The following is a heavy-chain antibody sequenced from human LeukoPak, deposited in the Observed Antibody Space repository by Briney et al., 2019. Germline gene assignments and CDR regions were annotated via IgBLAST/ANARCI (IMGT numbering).Heavy chain of an antibody. CDR3: AKDRLGSGAFDI. V-gene: IGHV3-9*03. CDR2: ISWNSGSI. D-gene: IGHD3-16*01. Sequence: GRSLRLSCAASGFTFDDYAMHWVRQAPGKGLEWVSGISWNSGSIGYADSVKGRFTISRDNAKNSLYLQVNSLRAEDMALYYCAKDRLGSGAFDIWGQGTMVTVSS. J-gene: IGHJ3*02. CDR1: GFTFDDYA.